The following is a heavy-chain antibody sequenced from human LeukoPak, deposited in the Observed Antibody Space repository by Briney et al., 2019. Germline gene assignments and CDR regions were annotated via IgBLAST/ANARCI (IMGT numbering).Heavy chain of an antibody. J-gene: IGHJ5*02. Sequence: SETLSLTCDVYGGSCDDYYCSWIRQPPGKGPEWIGEIHPHGIFYYNSSLMSRVTISIDTSKSRFSLRLTSVTAADTAFYFCARGRDRSKAGDLWGQGSLVTVSS. CDR2: IHPHGIF. V-gene: IGHV4-34*01. CDR1: GGSCDDYY. CDR3: ARGRDRSKAGDL. D-gene: IGHD5-24*01.